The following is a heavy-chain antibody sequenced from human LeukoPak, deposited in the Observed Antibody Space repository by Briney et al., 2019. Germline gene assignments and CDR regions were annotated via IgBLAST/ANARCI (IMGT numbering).Heavy chain of an antibody. CDR2: IYYTGST. Sequence: SETLSLTCSVSGGSISSLYWSWIRQPPGKGLEWIGYIYYTGSTNYNPSLKSRVTMFVDMSKNQFSLRLSSVTAADTAVFYCARHRAYSSSSPFDYWGQGTLVTVSS. V-gene: IGHV4-59*08. D-gene: IGHD6-6*01. CDR3: ARHRAYSSSSPFDY. J-gene: IGHJ4*02. CDR1: GGSISSLY.